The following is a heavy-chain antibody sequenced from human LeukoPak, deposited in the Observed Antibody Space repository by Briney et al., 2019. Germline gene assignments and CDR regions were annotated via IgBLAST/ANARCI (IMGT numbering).Heavy chain of an antibody. CDR2: INDRGSPR. CDR3: ARDSRGWPLH. J-gene: IGHJ4*02. CDR1: GFTFSNYE. V-gene: IGHV3-48*03. Sequence: GGSLRLSCVASGFTFSNYEMYWVRQAPGKGLEWISYINDRGSPRTYADSVKGRFTISRDNAKNSLYLQMSSLRVDDTAVYYCARDSRGWPLHWGQGTLVTVSS. D-gene: IGHD6-19*01.